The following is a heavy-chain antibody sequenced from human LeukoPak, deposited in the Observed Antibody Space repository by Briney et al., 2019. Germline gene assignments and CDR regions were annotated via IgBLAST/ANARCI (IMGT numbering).Heavy chain of an antibody. CDR1: GFTFSSYS. D-gene: IGHD3-10*01. Sequence: PGGSLRLSCAASGFTFSSYSMNWVRQAPGKGLEWVSSISSSSSYIYYADSVKGRFTISRDNAKNSLYLQMNSLRAKDTAVYYCARDQTVRGVPPYYFDYWGQGTLVTVSS. CDR2: ISSSSSYI. CDR3: ARDQTVRGVPPYYFDY. J-gene: IGHJ4*02. V-gene: IGHV3-21*01.